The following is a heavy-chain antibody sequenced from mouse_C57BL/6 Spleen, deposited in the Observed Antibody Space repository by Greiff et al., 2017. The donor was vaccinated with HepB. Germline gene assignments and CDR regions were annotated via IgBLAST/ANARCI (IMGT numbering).Heavy chain of an antibody. J-gene: IGHJ1*03. Sequence: EVQLQQSGPELVKPGASVKISCKASGYTFTDYYMNWVKQSHGKSLEWIGDINPNNGGTSYNQKFKGKATLTVDKSSSTAYMELRSLTSEDSAVYYCARLGNYEYFDVWGTGTTVTVSS. CDR1: GYTFTDYY. CDR2: INPNNGGT. D-gene: IGHD2-1*01. CDR3: ARLGNYEYFDV. V-gene: IGHV1-26*01.